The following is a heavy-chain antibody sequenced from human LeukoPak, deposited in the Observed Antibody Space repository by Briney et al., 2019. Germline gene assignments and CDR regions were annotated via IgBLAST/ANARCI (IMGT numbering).Heavy chain of an antibody. Sequence: GGSLRLSCAASGFTFNNYWMNWVRQAPGKGLEWVANIKQDGSETYYVDSVKGRFTISRDNAKNSVYLQMNSLRAEDTAVYYCARSYYDNSGSFGFWGQGTLVTVSP. J-gene: IGHJ4*02. CDR1: GFTFNNYW. CDR2: IKQDGSET. CDR3: ARSYYDNSGSFGF. D-gene: IGHD3-22*01. V-gene: IGHV3-7*01.